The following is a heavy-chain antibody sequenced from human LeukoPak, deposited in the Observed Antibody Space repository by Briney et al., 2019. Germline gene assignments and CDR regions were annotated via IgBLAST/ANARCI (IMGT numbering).Heavy chain of an antibody. CDR1: GFTFSSHS. V-gene: IGHV3-21*01. CDR2: ISSYSSYI. J-gene: IGHJ3*02. Sequence: PGGSLRLSCAASGFTFSSHSMNWVRQAPGKGLEWVSSISSYSSYIYYADSVKGRFTISRDNAKNSLYLQMNSLRAEDTAVYYCARDSLRYFDWLLWAGDAFDIWGQGTMVTVSS. CDR3: ARDSLRYFDWLLWAGDAFDI. D-gene: IGHD3-9*01.